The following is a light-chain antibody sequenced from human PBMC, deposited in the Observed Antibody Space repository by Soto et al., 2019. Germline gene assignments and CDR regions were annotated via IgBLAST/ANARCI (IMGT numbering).Light chain of an antibody. CDR3: SSYRSSSTVVV. J-gene: IGLJ2*01. Sequence: QSALTQPASVSGSPGQSITISCTGTSSDIGGYNYVSWYQQHPGKAPKLMIYDVNDRPSGVSNRFSGSKSGNTASLTISGLQAEDEADYYCSSYRSSSTVVVFGGGTKLTVL. CDR1: SSDIGGYNY. CDR2: DVN. V-gene: IGLV2-14*01.